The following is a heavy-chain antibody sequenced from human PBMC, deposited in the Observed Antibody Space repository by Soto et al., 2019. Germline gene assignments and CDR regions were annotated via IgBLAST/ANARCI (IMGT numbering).Heavy chain of an antibody. D-gene: IGHD1-26*01. CDR1: GFAFNDRW. J-gene: IGHJ4*02. CDR3: ARGGAMGVEY. CDR2: IDGPASTT. Sequence: GGSLRLSCTASGFAFNDRWIHWVRQAPGKGLVWVSRIDGPASTTNYADSVKGRFTTSRDNAKNIAFLHMNSLTDEDTAVYYCARGGAMGVEYWGQGALVTVSS. V-gene: IGHV3-74*01.